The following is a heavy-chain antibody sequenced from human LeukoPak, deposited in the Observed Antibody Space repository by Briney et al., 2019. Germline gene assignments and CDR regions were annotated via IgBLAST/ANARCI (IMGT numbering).Heavy chain of an antibody. V-gene: IGHV4-61*09. CDR3: AREAGLYDSSGYYSLYYSFDY. CDR2: IYSSGTT. Sequence: SQTLSLTCTVSGDSINSGNNYWSWIRQPAGKGPEWIEHIYSSGTTNYNPSLKSRVTMSVDTSKNQFSLKLTSVTAADTAVYYCAREAGLYDSSGYYSLYYSFDYWGQGTLVTVSS. D-gene: IGHD3-22*01. J-gene: IGHJ4*02. CDR1: GDSINSGNNY.